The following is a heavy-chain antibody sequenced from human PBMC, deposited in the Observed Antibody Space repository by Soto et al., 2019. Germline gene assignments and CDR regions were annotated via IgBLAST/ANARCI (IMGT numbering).Heavy chain of an antibody. Sequence: QVQLVQSGDEVKKPGASVKVSCKASGYIFVNYGIAWVRQAPGQGLEWMGWISPYTGNTHSATKVQGRLTMTTDTSTSTAYMDLGSLTSADTAVYYCVMVDNYVTPTPQDGCGQWTTVTVSS. D-gene: IGHD3-16*01. J-gene: IGHJ6*02. CDR3: VMVDNYVTPTPQDG. CDR1: GYIFVNYG. CDR2: ISPYTGNT. V-gene: IGHV1-18*01.